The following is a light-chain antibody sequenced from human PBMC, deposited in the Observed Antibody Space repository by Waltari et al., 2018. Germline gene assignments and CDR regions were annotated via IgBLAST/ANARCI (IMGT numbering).Light chain of an antibody. CDR2: EVT. J-gene: IGLJ1*01. V-gene: IGLV2-8*01. CDR1: SSDVGAYNY. CDR3: TSYAGSKNV. Sequence: QSALTQPPSASGSPGQSVTISCTGTSSDVGAYNYVSWYQQHPGKGPKLMNYEVTKRPPGVPDRFSGSKSGNTASLTVSGLQAEDEADYYCTSYAGSKNVFGTGTKVTVL.